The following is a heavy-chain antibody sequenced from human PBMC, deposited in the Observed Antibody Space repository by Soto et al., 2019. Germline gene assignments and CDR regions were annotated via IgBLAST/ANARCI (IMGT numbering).Heavy chain of an antibody. Sequence: QAQLVQSGPEVKKPGASVKVSCKASGYRFTSYGISWVRQAPGQGLEWLGWISAYDDNTKYAQTLQGRVSMSTDTSTNTAYMELRSIRSDDTDMYYCARGGYYDSSGSRNYHYYGMNVWGQGTTVTVSS. J-gene: IGHJ6*02. CDR2: ISAYDDNT. CDR3: ARGGYYDSSGSRNYHYYGMNV. CDR1: GYRFTSYG. D-gene: IGHD3-22*01. V-gene: IGHV1-18*01.